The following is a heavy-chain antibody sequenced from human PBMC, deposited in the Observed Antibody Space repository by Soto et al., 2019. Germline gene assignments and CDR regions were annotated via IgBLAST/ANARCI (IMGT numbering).Heavy chain of an antibody. CDR2: IKQDGSEN. V-gene: IGHV3-7*01. J-gene: IGHJ6*02. Sequence: PGGSLRLSCAASGFTFSSYWMSWVRQAPGKGLEWVANIKQDGSENYYEDSVKGRCTISRDNAKNSLYLQMNSLRAEDTAVYYCARRVAGPDFYYSSSMDVWGQGTTVTVSS. CDR1: GFTFSSYW. D-gene: IGHD6-19*01. CDR3: ARRVAGPDFYYSSSMDV.